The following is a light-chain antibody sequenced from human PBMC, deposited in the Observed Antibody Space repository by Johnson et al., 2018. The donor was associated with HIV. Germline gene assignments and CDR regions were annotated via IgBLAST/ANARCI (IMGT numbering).Light chain of an antibody. CDR1: SSNIGNNY. V-gene: IGLV1-51*02. CDR2: ENN. CDR3: GTWDSSLNSYV. J-gene: IGLJ1*01. Sequence: QPVLTQPPSVSAAPGQKVTISCSGSSSNIGNNYVSWYKQFPGTAPKLLMYENNKRPSGIPDRFSGSKSGTSATLGITGLQTGDEADYYCGTWDSSLNSYVFVTGTKVSVL.